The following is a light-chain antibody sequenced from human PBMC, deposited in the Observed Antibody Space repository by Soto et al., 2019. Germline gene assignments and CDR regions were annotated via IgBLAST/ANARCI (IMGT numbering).Light chain of an antibody. CDR3: QQYGRSGT. CDR2: ATS. V-gene: IGKV3-20*01. CDR1: QSVSRTY. Sequence: EIVLKMSSGTLSLSQWERATLSCRASQSVSRTYLAWYQPKPFQAPRLLIYATSSRATGIPDRFSGSGSGTDFTLTISRLEPEDFAVYYCQQYGRSGTFGQGTKVE. J-gene: IGKJ1*01.